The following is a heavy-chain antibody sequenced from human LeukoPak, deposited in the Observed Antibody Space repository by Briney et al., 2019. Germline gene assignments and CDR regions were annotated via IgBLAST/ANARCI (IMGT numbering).Heavy chain of an antibody. V-gene: IGHV3-74*01. Sequence: GGSLRLSCAASGFTFSTYWMHWVRQAPGKGLVWVSRINRDASSIAYADSVQGRFTISGDNAKNTLYLQMNNLRAEDTAVYYCAALDYGRDFWGQGALVTVSS. J-gene: IGHJ4*02. CDR2: INRDASSI. CDR3: AALDYGRDF. D-gene: IGHD3-16*01. CDR1: GFTFSTYW.